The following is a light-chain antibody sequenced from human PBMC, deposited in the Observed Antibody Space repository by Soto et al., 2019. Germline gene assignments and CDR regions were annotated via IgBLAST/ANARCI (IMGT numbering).Light chain of an antibody. CDR2: GAS. V-gene: IGKV3-20*01. CDR1: QSVSSSY. J-gene: IGKJ2*01. Sequence: EIVLTQSPGTLSLSPGERATLSCRASQSVSSSYLAWYQQKPGQAPRLLIYGASSRATGIPDRFSGSGSGTDFTLTISRLEPEYCAVYYCQQYGSSPGYTFGQGTKLEIK. CDR3: QQYGSSPGYT.